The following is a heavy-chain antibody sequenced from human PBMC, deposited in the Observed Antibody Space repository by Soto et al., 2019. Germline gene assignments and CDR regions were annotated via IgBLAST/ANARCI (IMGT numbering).Heavy chain of an antibody. D-gene: IGHD3-9*01. V-gene: IGHV3-30*18. J-gene: IGHJ4*02. CDR1: GFTFSSYG. CDR2: ISYDGSNK. Sequence: QVQLVESGGGVVQPGRSLRLSCAASGFTFSSYGMHWVRQAPGKGLEWVAVISYDGSNKYYADSVKGRFTISRDNSKNTLYLQMNSLRAEDTAVYYCAKVAHILTGYYGGVGYFDYWGQGTLVTVSS. CDR3: AKVAHILTGYYGGVGYFDY.